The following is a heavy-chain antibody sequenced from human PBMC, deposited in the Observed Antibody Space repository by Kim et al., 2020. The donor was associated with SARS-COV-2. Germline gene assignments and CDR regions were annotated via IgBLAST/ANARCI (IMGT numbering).Heavy chain of an antibody. CDR2: INWNSGNI. D-gene: IGHD3-10*01. V-gene: IGHV3-9*01. Sequence: GGSLRLSCAASGFTFNDYAMHWVRQAPGKGLEWVPGINWNSGNIGYADSVKGRFTISRDNAKNSLYLQMNSLRAEDTALYYCAKDLGPDLWLGDRGWFDPWGQGTLVTVSS. CDR3: AKDLGPDLWLGDRGWFDP. CDR1: GFTFNDYA. J-gene: IGHJ5*02.